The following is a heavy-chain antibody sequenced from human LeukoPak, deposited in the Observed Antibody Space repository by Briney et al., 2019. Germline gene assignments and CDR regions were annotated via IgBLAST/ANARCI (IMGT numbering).Heavy chain of an antibody. D-gene: IGHD3-9*01. V-gene: IGHV4-34*01. CDR1: GGSFSGYH. Sequence: SETLSLTCAVYGGSFSGYHWSWIRQPPGKGLEWIGEVNHSGSTNYNPSLKSRVTISVDTSKNQFSLKLSSVTAADTAVYDCASRVGLLPYFDWRFDYWGQGTLVTVSS. J-gene: IGHJ4*02. CDR2: VNHSGST. CDR3: ASRVGLLPYFDWRFDY.